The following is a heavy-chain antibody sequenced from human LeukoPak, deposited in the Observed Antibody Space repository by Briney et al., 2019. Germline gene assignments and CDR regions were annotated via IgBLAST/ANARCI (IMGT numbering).Heavy chain of an antibody. CDR3: ARRAGSYSHSYDY. CDR1: GFTFSTYS. CDR2: ISSNSNYI. Sequence: GGSLRLSCAASGFTFSTYSMNWVRQAPGKGLEWVSSISSNSNYIYYADSVKGRFTISRDNAKNSLYLQMNSLRAEDTAIYYCARRAGSYSHSYDYWGQGTLVTVSS. D-gene: IGHD2-15*01. V-gene: IGHV3-21*04. J-gene: IGHJ4*02.